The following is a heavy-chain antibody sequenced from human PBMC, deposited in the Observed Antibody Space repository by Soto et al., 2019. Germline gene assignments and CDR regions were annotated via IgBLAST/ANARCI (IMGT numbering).Heavy chain of an antibody. J-gene: IGHJ4*02. D-gene: IGHD3-22*01. CDR1: GYTFTSYG. V-gene: IGHV1-18*01. CDR2: ITPYNGNT. CDR3: ARALDYYNTGGYSHYSDY. Sequence: QVQLVQSGAEVKKPGASVKVSCKASGYTFTSYGISWVRQAPGQGLEWMGWITPYNGNTKNIQKLQGRVTMTTDTSTSTAYMELRSLRSDDTAVYYCARALDYYNTGGYSHYSDYWGQGTLVTVSS.